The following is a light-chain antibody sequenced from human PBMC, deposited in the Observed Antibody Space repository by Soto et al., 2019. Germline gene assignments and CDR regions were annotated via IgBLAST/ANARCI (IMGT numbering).Light chain of an antibody. J-gene: IGLJ3*02. CDR3: AAWEDSVTLWL. CDR1: PSNIGSNY. CDR2: SNN. Sequence: QAVVTQPPSASGIHGQTVTLSCCGSPSNIGSNYVYGYQQLPGTAPKLLIYSNNQRPSRVPDRFSGSKSGTSGSLAISGLRSEDEAEYYRAAWEDSVTLWLFGGGTTLTVL. V-gene: IGLV1-47*02.